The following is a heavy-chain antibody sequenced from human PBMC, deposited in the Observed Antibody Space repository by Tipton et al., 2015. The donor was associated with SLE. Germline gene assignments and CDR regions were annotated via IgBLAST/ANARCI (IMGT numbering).Heavy chain of an antibody. J-gene: IGHJ4*02. Sequence: TLSLTCSVSGDSITSYYCSWFRQSTGRGLEWIGRVYSRGSAHYNPALISRVSMSVDISKNQFFLTLRSVTAADTAVYFCARGDVDWGQGTLVTVSS. V-gene: IGHV4-4*07. D-gene: IGHD5-24*01. CDR2: VYSRGSA. CDR3: ARGDVD. CDR1: GDSITSYY.